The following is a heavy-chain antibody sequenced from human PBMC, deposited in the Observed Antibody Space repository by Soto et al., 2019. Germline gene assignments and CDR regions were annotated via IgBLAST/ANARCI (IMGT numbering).Heavy chain of an antibody. V-gene: IGHV4-59*01. CDR2: IYYSGST. CDR3: ARIVEGYYDFWSGYGPAFDI. Sequence: ETLSLTCTVSGGSISSYYWSWIRQPPGKGLEWIGYIYYSGSTYYNPSLKSRVTISVDTSKNQFSLKLSSVTAADTAVYYCARIVEGYYDFWSGYGPAFDIWGQGTMVTVSS. CDR1: GGSISSYY. J-gene: IGHJ3*02. D-gene: IGHD3-3*01.